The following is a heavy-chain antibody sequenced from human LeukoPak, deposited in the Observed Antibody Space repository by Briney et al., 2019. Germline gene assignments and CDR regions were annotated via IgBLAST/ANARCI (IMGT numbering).Heavy chain of an antibody. V-gene: IGHV3-30*03. CDR2: ISYDGSNK. CDR3: AREYSSGWSLTYYFDY. Sequence: GGSLRLSCAASGFTFSSYGMHWVRQAPGKGLEWVAVISYDGSNKYYADSVKGRFTISRHNSKNTLYLQMNSLRAEDTAVYYCAREYSSGWSLTYYFDYCRQGILVTVSS. CDR1: GFTFSSYG. J-gene: IGHJ4*02. D-gene: IGHD6-19*01.